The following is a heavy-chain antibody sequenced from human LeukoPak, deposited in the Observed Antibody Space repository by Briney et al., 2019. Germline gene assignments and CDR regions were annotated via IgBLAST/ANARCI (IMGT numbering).Heavy chain of an antibody. CDR1: GYTFTSYY. V-gene: IGHV1-46*01. CDR3: AREPIGSSGYYSY. J-gene: IGHJ4*02. CDR2: INPSGGST. D-gene: IGHD3-22*01. Sequence: ASVKVSCKASGYTFTSYYMHWVRQAPGQGLEWMGIINPSGGSTSYAQKFQGRVTMTRDTSISTAYMELSRLRSDDTAVYYCAREPIGSSGYYSYWGQGTLVTVSS.